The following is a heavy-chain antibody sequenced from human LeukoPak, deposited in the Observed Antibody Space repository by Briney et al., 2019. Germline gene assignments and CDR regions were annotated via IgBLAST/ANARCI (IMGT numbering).Heavy chain of an antibody. D-gene: IGHD1-26*01. J-gene: IGHJ4*02. CDR3: AREPHSGSYFLDY. Sequence: KSGGSLRLSCAASGFTFSSYSMNWVRQAPGKGLEWVSSISSSSSYIYYADLVKGRFTISRDNAKNSLYLQMNSLRAEDTAVYYCAREPHSGSYFLDYWGQGTLVTVSS. CDR1: GFTFSSYS. CDR2: ISSSSSYI. V-gene: IGHV3-21*01.